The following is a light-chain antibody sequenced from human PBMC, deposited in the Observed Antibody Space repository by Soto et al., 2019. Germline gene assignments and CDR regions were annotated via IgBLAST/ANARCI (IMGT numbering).Light chain of an antibody. Sequence: DIWVTQSPPTLSASVGDRVTITCRASQTITTWMAWYQQKPGKAPKLLVYDASTLQSGVATRFSGSGSGTEFTLIISGLQPEDSATYYCQQYTNTNNPWMFGQGTKVEI. CDR3: QQYTNTNNPWM. CDR2: DAS. V-gene: IGKV1-5*01. J-gene: IGKJ1*01. CDR1: QTITTW.